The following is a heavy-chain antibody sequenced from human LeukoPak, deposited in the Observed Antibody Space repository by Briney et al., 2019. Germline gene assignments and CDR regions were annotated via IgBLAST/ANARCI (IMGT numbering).Heavy chain of an antibody. CDR2: ITSTSTYI. CDR1: GFTFTTYS. J-gene: IGHJ4*02. CDR3: ARGGGYGDYDN. Sequence: PGGSLRLSCAASGFTFTTYSMNWVRQAPGKGLEWVSSITSTSTYIYYADSVKGRFTISRDNAKNSLYLQMNGLRAEDTAIYYCARGGGYGDYDNWGQGTLVTVSS. V-gene: IGHV3-21*01. D-gene: IGHD4-17*01.